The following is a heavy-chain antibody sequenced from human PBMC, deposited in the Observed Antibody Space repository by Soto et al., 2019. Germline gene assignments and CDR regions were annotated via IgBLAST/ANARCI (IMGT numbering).Heavy chain of an antibody. J-gene: IGHJ6*02. D-gene: IGHD6-13*01. Sequence: GESLKISCKGSGYSFTSYWIGWVRQMPGKGLEWMGIIYPGDPDTRYSPSFQGQVTISADKSISTAYLQWSSLKASDTAMYYCARQSIPGYSSSWYVRYYSGMDVWGQGTTVTVSS. CDR2: IYPGDPDT. V-gene: IGHV5-51*01. CDR1: GYSFTSYW. CDR3: ARQSIPGYSSSWYVRYYSGMDV.